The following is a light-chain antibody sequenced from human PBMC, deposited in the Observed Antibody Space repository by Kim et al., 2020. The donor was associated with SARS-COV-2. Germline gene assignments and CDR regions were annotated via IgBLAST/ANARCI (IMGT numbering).Light chain of an antibody. CDR1: KLGDKY. CDR3: QAWDSNTYAV. Sequence: VYPGQTASITCSGDKLGDKYASWYQQKPGQSPVLVIYQDSKRPSGIPERFSGSNSGNTATLTISGTQAMDEADYYCQAWDSNTYAVFGGGTKVTVL. J-gene: IGLJ2*01. V-gene: IGLV3-1*01. CDR2: QDS.